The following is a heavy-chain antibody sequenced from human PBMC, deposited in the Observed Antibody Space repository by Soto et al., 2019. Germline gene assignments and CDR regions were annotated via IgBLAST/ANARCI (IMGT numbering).Heavy chain of an antibody. CDR2: IFHTGSA. CDR3: ARQPYTSRAYYFDY. J-gene: IGHJ4*02. V-gene: IGHV4-59*08. D-gene: IGHD6-19*01. Sequence: PSETLSLTCTVSGDPISSYYWSWIRQPPGKGLEWIGYIFHTGSANYNPSLKSRVTISIDTSKNQFSLRLSSVTAADTAVYYCARQPYTSRAYYFDYWGQGTPVTVSS. CDR1: GDPISSYY.